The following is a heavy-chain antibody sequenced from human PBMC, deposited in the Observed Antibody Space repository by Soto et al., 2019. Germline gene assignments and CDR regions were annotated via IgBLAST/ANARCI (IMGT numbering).Heavy chain of an antibody. J-gene: IGHJ5*02. CDR1: GGTFSSYA. CDR2: IIPIFGTA. Sequence: SVKVSCKASGGTFSSYAISWVRQAPGQGLEWMGGIIPIFGTANYAQKFQGRVTITADESTSTDYMELSSLRSEDTAVYYCARAWVAAIPNWFDPWGQGTLVTVSS. D-gene: IGHD2-2*02. V-gene: IGHV1-69*13. CDR3: ARAWVAAIPNWFDP.